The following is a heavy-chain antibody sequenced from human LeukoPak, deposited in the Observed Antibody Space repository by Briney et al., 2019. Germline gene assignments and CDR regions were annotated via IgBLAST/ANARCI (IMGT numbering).Heavy chain of an antibody. J-gene: IGHJ4*02. D-gene: IGHD1-26*01. Sequence: SETLSLTCTVSGGSISSYYWSWIRQPAGKGLEWIGRIYTSGSTNYNPSLKSRVTMSVDTSKNQFSLKLSSVTAADTAVYYCARATRGSGSPYTTFDYWGQGTLVTVSS. CDR3: ARATRGSGSPYTTFDY. V-gene: IGHV4-4*07. CDR2: IYTSGST. CDR1: GGSISSYY.